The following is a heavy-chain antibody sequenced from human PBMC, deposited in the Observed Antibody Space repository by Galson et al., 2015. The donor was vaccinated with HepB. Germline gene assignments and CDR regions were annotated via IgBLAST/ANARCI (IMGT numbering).Heavy chain of an antibody. CDR3: ARDRGYYGSGSYDAFDL. D-gene: IGHD3-10*01. CDR1: GFTASKIY. J-gene: IGHJ3*01. Sequence: SLRLSCAATGFTASKIYMHWVRQAPGMGLKWVSVMYSGGSTSYARSVRGRFTISRDTSKNTLFLQMDNLRVEDTAMYYCARDRGYYGSGSYDAFDLWGQGKMVTVS. CDR2: MYSGGST. V-gene: IGHV3-53*01.